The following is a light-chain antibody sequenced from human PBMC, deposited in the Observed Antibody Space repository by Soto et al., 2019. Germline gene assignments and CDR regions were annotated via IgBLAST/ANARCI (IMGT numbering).Light chain of an antibody. J-gene: IGKJ1*01. CDR2: GAS. Sequence: IVLTQTKDTLSLSPGERATLSCRASQSVSSSYLAWYQQKPGQAPRLLIYGASSRATGIPDRFSGSGSGTDFTLTIIRLEAEDFAVYYCQQYGSSPKFGQGTKVDIK. V-gene: IGKV3-20*01. CDR1: QSVSSSY. CDR3: QQYGSSPK.